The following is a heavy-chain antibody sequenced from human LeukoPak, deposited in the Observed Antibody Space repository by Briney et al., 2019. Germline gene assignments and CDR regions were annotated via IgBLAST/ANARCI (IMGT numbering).Heavy chain of an antibody. J-gene: IGHJ5*02. CDR2: IYYSGST. CDR3: ARDRRYSSSWYWFDP. CDR1: GGSISSSSYY. V-gene: IGHV4-39*07. D-gene: IGHD6-13*01. Sequence: SETLSLTCTVSGGSISSSSYYWGWIRQPPGKGLEWIGSIYYSGSTYYNPSLKSRVTISVDTSKNQFSLKLSSVTAADTAVYYCARDRRYSSSWYWFDPWGQGTLVTVSS.